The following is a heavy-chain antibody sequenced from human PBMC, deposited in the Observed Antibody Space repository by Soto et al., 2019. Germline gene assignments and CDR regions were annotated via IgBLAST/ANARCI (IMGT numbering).Heavy chain of an antibody. V-gene: IGHV1-69*12. D-gene: IGHD6-13*01. CDR1: GGTFSSYA. Sequence: QVQLVQSGAEVKKPGSSVKVSCKAFGGTFSSYAISWVRQAPGQGLEWMGGIIPIFGTANYAQKFQGRVTITADESTSTXXMELSSLRSEDTAVYYCARGSYQQLPRPYYYGMDVWGQGTTVTVSS. CDR3: ARGSYQQLPRPYYYGMDV. CDR2: IIPIFGTA. J-gene: IGHJ6*02.